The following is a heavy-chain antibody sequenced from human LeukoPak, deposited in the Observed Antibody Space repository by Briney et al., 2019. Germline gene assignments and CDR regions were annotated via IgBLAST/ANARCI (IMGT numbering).Heavy chain of an antibody. Sequence: GGSLRLSCAASGFTFSSYAMSWVRQAPGKGLEWVSAISGSGGSTYYADSVKGRFTISRDNSKNTLYLQMYSLRAEDTAVYYCAKGRWLQRTMFDYWGQGTLVTVSS. CDR2: ISGSGGST. V-gene: IGHV3-23*01. D-gene: IGHD5-24*01. J-gene: IGHJ4*02. CDR1: GFTFSSYA. CDR3: AKGRWLQRTMFDY.